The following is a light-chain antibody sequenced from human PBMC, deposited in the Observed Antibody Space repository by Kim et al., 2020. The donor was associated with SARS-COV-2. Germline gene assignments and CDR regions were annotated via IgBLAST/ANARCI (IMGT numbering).Light chain of an antibody. Sequence: SYELTQPPSVSVSPGQTARITCSGDALPKQYAYWYQQKPGQAPVLVIYKDSERPSGIPERFSGSSSGTTVTLTISGVQAEDEADYYCQSADSHVVFG. CDR2: KDS. CDR1: ALPKQY. V-gene: IGLV3-25*03. CDR3: QSADSHVV. J-gene: IGLJ2*01.